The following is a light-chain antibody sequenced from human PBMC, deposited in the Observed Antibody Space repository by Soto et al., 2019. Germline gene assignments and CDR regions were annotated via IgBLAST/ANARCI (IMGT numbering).Light chain of an antibody. CDR2: LDSDGSH. J-gene: IGLJ3*02. Sequence: QSVLTQSPSASASLGTSVKFTCTLNSGHSDYAIAWHQQRPEKGPRFLMKLDSDGSHTKGAGIPDRFSGSSSGAERFLTISSLQSEDEADYYCQTWDSGIQVFGGGTQLTVL. CDR3: QTWDSGIQV. CDR1: SGHSDYA. V-gene: IGLV4-69*01.